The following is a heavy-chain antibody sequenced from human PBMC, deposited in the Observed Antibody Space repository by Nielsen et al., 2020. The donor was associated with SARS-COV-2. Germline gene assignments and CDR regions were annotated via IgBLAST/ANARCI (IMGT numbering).Heavy chain of an antibody. CDR3: TREGDVDAGGMDV. V-gene: IGHV3-49*04. CDR1: GFTFSSYW. CDR2: IRSKAYGGTT. D-gene: IGHD5-18*01. J-gene: IGHJ6*02. Sequence: GESLKISCAASGFTFSSYWMSWVRQAPGKGLEWVGFIRSKAYGGTTEYAASVKGRFTISRDDSKSIAYLQMNSLKTEDTAVYYCTREGDVDAGGMDVWGQGTTVTVSS.